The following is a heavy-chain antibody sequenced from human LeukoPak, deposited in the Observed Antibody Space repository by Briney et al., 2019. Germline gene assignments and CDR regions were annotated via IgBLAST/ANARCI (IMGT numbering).Heavy chain of an antibody. J-gene: IGHJ3*02. D-gene: IGHD3-3*01. CDR3: ARDSRRITIFGVVIRTTTPDAFDI. V-gene: IGHV1-2*04. CDR1: GYTFTGYY. Sequence: ASVKVSCKASGYTFTGYYMHWVRQAPGPGLEWMGWINPNSGGTNYAQKFQGWVTMTRDTSISTAYMELSRLRSDDTAVYYCARDSRRITIFGVVIRTTTPDAFDIWGQGTMVTVSS. CDR2: INPNSGGT.